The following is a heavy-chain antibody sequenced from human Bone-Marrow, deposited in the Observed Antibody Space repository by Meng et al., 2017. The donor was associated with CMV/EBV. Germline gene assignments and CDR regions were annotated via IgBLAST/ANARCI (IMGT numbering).Heavy chain of an antibody. J-gene: IGHJ4*02. CDR1: GFTFSSYE. CDR3: ASLDTAMDNDY. Sequence: GGSLRLSCAASGFTFSSYEMNWVRQAPGKGLEWVSYISSSGSTIYYADSVKARFTISRDNAKNSLYLQMNSLRAEDTAVYYCASLDTAMDNDYWGQGTLVTVSS. CDR2: ISSSGSTI. D-gene: IGHD5-18*01. V-gene: IGHV3-48*03.